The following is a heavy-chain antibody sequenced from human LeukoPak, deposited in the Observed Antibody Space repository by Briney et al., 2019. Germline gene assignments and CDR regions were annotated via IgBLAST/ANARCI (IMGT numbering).Heavy chain of an antibody. Sequence: GGSLRLSCAASGFTFSSYAMSWVRQAPGKGLEWVSAISGSGGSTYYADSVKGRFTISRDNSKNTLYLQMNSLRAEDTAVYYCARDGRRLLRFLEWLPSNYMDVWGKGTTVTVSS. J-gene: IGHJ6*03. D-gene: IGHD3-3*01. CDR1: GFTFSSYA. CDR2: ISGSGGST. CDR3: ARDGRRLLRFLEWLPSNYMDV. V-gene: IGHV3-23*01.